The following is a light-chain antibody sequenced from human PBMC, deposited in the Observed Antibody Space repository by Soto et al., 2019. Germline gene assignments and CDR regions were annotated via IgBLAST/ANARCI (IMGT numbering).Light chain of an antibody. Sequence: EIELTQSPVTLSLSPGERASISCRASQSVGSYFAWYQQKPGQAPRLLIYDASKRDTGIPARFSGSGSGTEFTLTISSLEPEDFAIYYCQLRSAWPLFTFGPGTRVDVK. J-gene: IGKJ3*01. CDR2: DAS. CDR1: QSVGSY. CDR3: QLRSAWPLFT. V-gene: IGKV3-11*01.